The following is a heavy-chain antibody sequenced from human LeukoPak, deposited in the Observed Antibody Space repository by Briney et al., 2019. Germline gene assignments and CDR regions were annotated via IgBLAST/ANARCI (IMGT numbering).Heavy chain of an antibody. Sequence: GGSLRLSCAASGFTFSSYGMHWVRQALGKGLKWVAVIWYDGSNKYYADSVKGRFTISRDNSKNTLYLQMNSLRAEDTAVYYCAKDRYCSGGSCSKYFDYWGQGTLVTVSS. V-gene: IGHV3-33*06. J-gene: IGHJ4*02. CDR3: AKDRYCSGGSCSKYFDY. CDR1: GFTFSSYG. D-gene: IGHD2-15*01. CDR2: IWYDGSNK.